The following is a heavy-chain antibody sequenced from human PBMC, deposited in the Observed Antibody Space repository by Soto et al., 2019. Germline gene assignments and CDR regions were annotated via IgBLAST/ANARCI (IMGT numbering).Heavy chain of an antibody. CDR1: GGTFSSYA. CDR2: IIPIFGTA. V-gene: IGHV1-69*13. CDR3: AAVVRKDVYYDFWSGSFDY. D-gene: IGHD3-3*01. Sequence: SVKVSCKASGGTFSSYAISWVRQAPGQGLEWMGGIIPIFGTANYAQKFQGRVTITADESTSTAYMELSSLRSEDTAVYYCAAVVRKDVYYDFWSGSFDYWGQGTLVTVSS. J-gene: IGHJ4*02.